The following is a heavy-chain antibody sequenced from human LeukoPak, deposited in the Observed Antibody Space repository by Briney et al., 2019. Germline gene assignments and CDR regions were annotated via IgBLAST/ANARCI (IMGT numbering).Heavy chain of an antibody. CDR2: INHSGST. J-gene: IGHJ5*02. CDR1: GGSFSGYY. Sequence: SETLSLTCAVYGGSFSGYYWSWIRQPPGKGLEWIGEINHSGSTNYNPSLKSRVTISVDTSKNQFSLKLSSVTAADTAVYYCAIGFIWFGELFPNWFDPWGQGTLVTVSS. CDR3: AIGFIWFGELFPNWFDP. D-gene: IGHD3-10*01. V-gene: IGHV4-34*01.